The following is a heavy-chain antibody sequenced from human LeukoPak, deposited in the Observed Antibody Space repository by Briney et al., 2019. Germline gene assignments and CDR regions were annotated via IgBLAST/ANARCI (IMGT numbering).Heavy chain of an antibody. CDR1: GYTFTDYY. CDR2: INPKNGGT. V-gene: IGHV1-2*02. CDR3: ARDVHNGYEYHDWLDP. Sequence: GASVKVSCKASGYTFTDYYMHWVRQGPGQRLEWMGWINPKNGGTTYAQKFQGRVTMTGDTSLSTAYMELSRLTSDGTAVYYCARDVHNGYEYHDWLDPWGPGTVVTVSS. J-gene: IGHJ5*02. D-gene: IGHD5-12*01.